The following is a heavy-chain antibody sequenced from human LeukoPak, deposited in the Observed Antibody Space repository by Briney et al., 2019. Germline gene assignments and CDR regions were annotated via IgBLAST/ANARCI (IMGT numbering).Heavy chain of an antibody. CDR2: IWYDEDAK. CDR3: ARERGGDAFDI. D-gene: IGHD2-15*01. CDR1: GFTFSDCH. J-gene: IGHJ3*02. V-gene: IGHV3-33*01. Sequence: GGSLRLSCAASGFTFSDCHIHWVRQAPGKGLDWVALIWYDEDAKFYADSVKGRFTISRDNSKDTLYLQMNSLGVEDTAVYYCARERGGDAFDIWGQGTMVTVSS.